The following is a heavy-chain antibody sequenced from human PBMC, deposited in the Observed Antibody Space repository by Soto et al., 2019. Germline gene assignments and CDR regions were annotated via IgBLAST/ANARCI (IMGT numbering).Heavy chain of an antibody. D-gene: IGHD3-22*01. CDR2: GYYSGNT. CDR1: GGSISTYY. V-gene: IGHV4-59*01. Sequence: QVQLLESGPGLAKPSETLSLTCTVSGGSISTYYWSWIRQPPGKGLEWIGYGYYSGNTNYNPSLKTRLTISVDTSKNQFSLKLSSVTAADTAVYYCARVGSGSFDYWGQGTLVTVSS. CDR3: ARVGSGSFDY. J-gene: IGHJ4*02.